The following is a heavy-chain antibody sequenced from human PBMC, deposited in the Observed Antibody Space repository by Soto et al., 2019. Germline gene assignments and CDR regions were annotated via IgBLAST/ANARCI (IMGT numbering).Heavy chain of an antibody. Sequence: SVKVDCKASGGTFSSYAISWVRQAPGQGLEWMGGIIPIFGTANYAQKFQGRVTITADESASTAYMELSSLRSEDTAVYYCARRSYYYETFDIWGQGTMVTVSS. J-gene: IGHJ3*02. V-gene: IGHV1-69*13. CDR3: ARRSYYYETFDI. D-gene: IGHD3-22*01. CDR1: GGTFSSYA. CDR2: IIPIFGTA.